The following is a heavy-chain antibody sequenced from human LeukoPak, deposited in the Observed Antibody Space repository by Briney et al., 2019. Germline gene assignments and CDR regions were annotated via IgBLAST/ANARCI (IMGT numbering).Heavy chain of an antibody. D-gene: IGHD3-10*01. CDR3: ARDGLLWFGELPNPGDY. V-gene: IGHV1-69*04. Sequence: ASVKVSCKASGGTFSSYTISWVRQAPGQGLEWMGRIIPILGIANYAQKFQGRVTITADKSTSTAYMELRSLRSDDTAVYYCARDGLLWFGELPNPGDYWGQGTLVTVSS. CDR2: IIPILGIA. CDR1: GGTFSSYT. J-gene: IGHJ4*02.